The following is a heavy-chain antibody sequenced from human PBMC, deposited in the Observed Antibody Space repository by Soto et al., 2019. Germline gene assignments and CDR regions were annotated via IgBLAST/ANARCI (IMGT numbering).Heavy chain of an antibody. CDR1: SGSIGSGLW. V-gene: IGHV4-4*02. J-gene: IGHJ4*02. D-gene: IGHD6-6*01. CDR2: IYHNGRA. CDR3: ARAARLSPFDC. Sequence: QLQESGPGLVKPSGTLSLTCTVSSGSIGSGLWWNWVRQPPGKGLEWIGEIYHNGRANYNPSLKSRVIMSIDESKNQFSLQLTSVAAADTAVYFCARAARLSPFDCWGQGILIAVSS.